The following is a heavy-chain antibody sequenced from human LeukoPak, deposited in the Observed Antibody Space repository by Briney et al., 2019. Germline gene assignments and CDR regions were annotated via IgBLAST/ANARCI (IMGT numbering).Heavy chain of an antibody. J-gene: IGHJ6*02. V-gene: IGHV3-7*01. CDR3: AREVKYSSSWSYYYYYGMDV. CDR1: GFTFSDYA. D-gene: IGHD6-13*01. Sequence: GGSLRLSCAASGFTFSDYAMTWVRQAPGRGLEWVANIEQDGSEKYYVDSVKGRFTISRDNAKNSLYLQMNSLRAEDTAVYYCAREVKYSSSWSYYYYYGMDVWGQGTTVTVSS. CDR2: IEQDGSEK.